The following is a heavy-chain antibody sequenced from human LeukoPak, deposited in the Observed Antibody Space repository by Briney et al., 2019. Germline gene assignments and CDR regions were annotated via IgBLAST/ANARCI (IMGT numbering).Heavy chain of an antibody. D-gene: IGHD2-8*02. J-gene: IGHJ4*02. CDR3: ATYRQVLLPFES. V-gene: IGHV3-21*04. Sequence: GGSLRLSCAASGFTFSSYTMNWVRQAPGKGLEWVSSITSSSTYTFYADSVKGRFTISRDNARNSLYLQMNSLRAEDTAIYYCATYRQVLLPFESWGQGTLVTVSS. CDR2: ITSSSTYT. CDR1: GFTFSSYT.